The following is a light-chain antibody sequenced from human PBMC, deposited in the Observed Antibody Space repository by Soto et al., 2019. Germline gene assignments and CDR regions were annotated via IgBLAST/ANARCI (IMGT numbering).Light chain of an antibody. V-gene: IGKV1-5*03. CDR2: KAS. J-gene: IGKJ1*01. CDR1: QTISSL. Sequence: DIQMTQPPSTLSGSVGDRVTITCRASQTISSLLAWYQQKPGKAPKLLIYKASTLKSGVPSRFSGSGSGTEFTLTISSLQPDDFATYYCQQYNSYSEAFGQGTKLDI. CDR3: QQYNSYSEA.